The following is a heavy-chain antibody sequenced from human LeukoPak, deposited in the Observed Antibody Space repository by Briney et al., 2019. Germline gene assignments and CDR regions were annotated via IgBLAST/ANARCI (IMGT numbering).Heavy chain of an antibody. CDR3: ARDSAARDGEEFGVF. CDR1: GFTFSTYT. J-gene: IGHJ4*02. V-gene: IGHV3-21*01. D-gene: IGHD3-10*01. CDR2: IRSGSSCI. Sequence: GGSLRLSCAASGFTFSTYTMNWVRQAPGKGLEWVSSIRSGSSCIYYADSVKGRFTISRDNAKKSLYLQMNSLRAEDTAVYYCARDSAARDGEEFGVFWGQGTLVTVSS.